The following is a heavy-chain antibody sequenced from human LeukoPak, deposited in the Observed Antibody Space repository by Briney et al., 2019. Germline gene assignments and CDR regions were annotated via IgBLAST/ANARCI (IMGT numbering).Heavy chain of an antibody. V-gene: IGHV1-2*02. CDR1: GYTFTGYY. CDR3: AREASVWVRGVIILSSGFDY. J-gene: IGHJ4*02. D-gene: IGHD3-10*01. Sequence: ASVKVSCKASGYTFTGYYVHWVRQAPGQGLEWMGWINPHSGDTSYAQNFQGRVTMTRDTSISTVYMELSRLRSDDTAVYYCAREASVWVRGVIILSSGFDYWGQGTLVTVSS. CDR2: INPHSGDT.